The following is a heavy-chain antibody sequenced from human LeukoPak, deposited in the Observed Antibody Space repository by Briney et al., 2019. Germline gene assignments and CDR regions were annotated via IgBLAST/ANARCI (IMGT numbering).Heavy chain of an antibody. CDR2: IKQDGSEK. D-gene: IGHD3-16*01. Sequence: GGSLRLSCAASGFTFSSYWMSWVRQAPGKGLEWVANIKQDGSEKYYVDSVKGRFTISRDNAKNSLYLQMNSLRAEDTAVYYCARARLYDSIDYWGQGTLVTVSP. CDR3: ARARLYDSIDY. J-gene: IGHJ4*02. CDR1: GFTFSSYW. V-gene: IGHV3-7*01.